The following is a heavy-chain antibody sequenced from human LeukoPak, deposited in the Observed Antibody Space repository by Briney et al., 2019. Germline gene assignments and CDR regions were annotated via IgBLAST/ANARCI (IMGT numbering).Heavy chain of an antibody. CDR1: GGSISTNS. CDR2: IYNSGSA. Sequence: SETLSLTCTVSGGSISTNSWSWIRQPPGKGLEWIGHIYNSGSANYNPSLKSRVTVSVDTSKNQFSLRLSSVTAADTAVYYCARSHSSGWSKFDPWGQGTLVTISS. J-gene: IGHJ5*02. D-gene: IGHD6-19*01. V-gene: IGHV4-59*01. CDR3: ARSHSSGWSKFDP.